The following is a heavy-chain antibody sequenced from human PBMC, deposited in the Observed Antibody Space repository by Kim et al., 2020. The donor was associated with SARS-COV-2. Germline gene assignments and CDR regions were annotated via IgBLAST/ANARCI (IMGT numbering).Heavy chain of an antibody. D-gene: IGHD1-20*01. V-gene: IGHV3-11*06. CDR2: ISAPSTHR. J-gene: IGHJ6*02. Sequence: GGSLRLSCTASGFTFSDYFLSWIRQAPGKGPELVSYISAPSTHRNYADSVKGRFNISRDNAKNSLYLQMNNLRAEDTAVYYCARVRYNWNFGMDVWGQGTTVTVSS. CDR1: GFTFSDYF. CDR3: ARVRYNWNFGMDV.